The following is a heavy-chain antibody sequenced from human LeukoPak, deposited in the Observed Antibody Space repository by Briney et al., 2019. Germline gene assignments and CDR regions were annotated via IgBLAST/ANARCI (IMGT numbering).Heavy chain of an antibody. J-gene: IGHJ4*02. CDR2: ISAYNGNT. D-gene: IGHD4-17*01. CDR1: GYTFTSYG. V-gene: IGHV1-18*01. Sequence: ASVKVCCKASGYTFTSYGISWVRQAPGQGLEWMGWISAYNGNTNYAQKLQGRVTMTTDTSTSTAYMELRSLRSDDTAVYYCARDRDYGDYALLDYWGQGTLVTVSS. CDR3: ARDRDYGDYALLDY.